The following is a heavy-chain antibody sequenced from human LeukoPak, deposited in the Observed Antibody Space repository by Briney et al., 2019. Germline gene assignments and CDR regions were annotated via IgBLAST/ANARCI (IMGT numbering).Heavy chain of an antibody. V-gene: IGHV3-21*01. Sequence: GGSLRLSCAASGFTFSSYSMNWVRQAPGKGLEWVSSISSSSSYIYYADSVKGRFTISRDNAKNSLYLQMNSLGAEDTAVYYCAREYAPYCSSTSCYIGGFYWGQGTLVTVSS. CDR3: AREYAPYCSSTSCYIGGFY. CDR1: GFTFSSYS. J-gene: IGHJ4*02. CDR2: ISSSSSYI. D-gene: IGHD2-2*02.